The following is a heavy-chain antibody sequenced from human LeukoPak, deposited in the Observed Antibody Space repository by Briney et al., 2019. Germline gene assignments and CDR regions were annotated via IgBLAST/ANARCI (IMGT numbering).Heavy chain of an antibody. CDR3: AKDEVGATDY. V-gene: IGHV3-30*18. CDR2: ISHDGSNK. Sequence: GGSLRLSCAASGFTFSSYGMHWVRQAPGKGLEWVAVISHDGSNKYYADSVKGRFTISRDNSKNTLYLQMNSLRAEDTAVYYCAKDEVGATDYWGQGTLVTVSS. CDR1: GFTFSSYG. J-gene: IGHJ4*02. D-gene: IGHD1-26*01.